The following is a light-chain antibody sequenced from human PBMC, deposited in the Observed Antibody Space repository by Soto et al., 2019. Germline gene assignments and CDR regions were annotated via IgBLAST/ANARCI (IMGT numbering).Light chain of an antibody. V-gene: IGKV3-11*01. CDR2: DTF. CDR1: QSVGNF. J-gene: IGKJ4*01. Sequence: EIVLTQSPATLSLSPGERATLSCRASQSVGNFIAWYQQKPGQAPRLLIFDTFNRFTGIPGRFSGSGSGTDFTLTINILEPEDSSVYYCQQRSAWPLTVGGGTRVEIK. CDR3: QQRSAWPLT.